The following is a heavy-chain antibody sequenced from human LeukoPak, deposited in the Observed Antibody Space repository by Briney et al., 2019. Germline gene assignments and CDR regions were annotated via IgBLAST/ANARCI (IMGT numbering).Heavy chain of an antibody. CDR1: GGSISSGGYY. CDR3: ARRNDFDI. V-gene: IGHV4-30-4*01. CDR2: IYYSGST. J-gene: IGHJ3*02. Sequence: SQTLSLTCTVSGGSISSGGYYWSWIRQPPGKGLEWIAYIYYSGSTDSNPSLKSRVTISVDTSKNQLTLKLTSVTAADTAMYYCARRNDFDIWGPGTMVTVSS.